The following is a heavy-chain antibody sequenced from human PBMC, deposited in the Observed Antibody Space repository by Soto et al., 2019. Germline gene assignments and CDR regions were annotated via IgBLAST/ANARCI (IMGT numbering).Heavy chain of an antibody. Sequence: QVHLVESGGGLVKPGGSLRLSCPTSGFPFSDYYMSWIRQAPGKGLEWLSHISPKSTYRNYANSVKGRFTISRDTTKSSRFLQMNSLGVEDSAVYYCVRGGGGGLFEHWGQGVLVTVSS. V-gene: IGHV3-11*06. CDR1: GFPFSDYY. J-gene: IGHJ4*02. CDR2: ISPKSTYR. D-gene: IGHD2-21*01. CDR3: VRGGGGGLFEH.